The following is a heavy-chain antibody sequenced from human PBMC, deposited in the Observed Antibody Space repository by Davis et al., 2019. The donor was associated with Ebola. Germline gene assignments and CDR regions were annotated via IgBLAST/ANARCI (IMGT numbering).Heavy chain of an antibody. V-gene: IGHV3-73*01. J-gene: IGHJ4*02. D-gene: IGHD6-13*01. CDR2: IRSKANSYAT. CDR3: TSTYSSSWYYFDY. CDR1: GFTFSGSA. Sequence: GGPLRLSCAASGFTFSGSAMHWVRQASGKGLEWVGRIRSKANSYATAYAASVKGRFTISRDDSKNTAYLQMNSLKTEDTAVYYCTSTYSSSWYYFDYWGQGTLVTVSS.